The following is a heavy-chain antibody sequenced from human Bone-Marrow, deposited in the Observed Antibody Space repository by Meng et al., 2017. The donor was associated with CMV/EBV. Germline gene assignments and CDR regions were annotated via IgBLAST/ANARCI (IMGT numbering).Heavy chain of an antibody. Sequence: ASVKVSCKSSGYTFTGYYMHWVRQAPGQGLEWMGWINPNSGGTNYAQKFQGRVTMTRDTSISTAYMELSRLRSDDTAVYYCARVGDYDYYYCGMDVWGQGTTVTVSS. CDR1: GYTFTGYY. J-gene: IGHJ6*01. V-gene: IGHV1-2*02. D-gene: IGHD4-17*01. CDR3: ARVGDYDYYYCGMDV. CDR2: INPNSGGT.